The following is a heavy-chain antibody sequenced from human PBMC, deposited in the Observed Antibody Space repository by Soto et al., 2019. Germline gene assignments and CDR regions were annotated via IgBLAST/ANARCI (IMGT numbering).Heavy chain of an antibody. D-gene: IGHD3-22*01. Sequence: QIILEESGPTLVKPTQTLTLTCTFSGFSLSTTGVGVGWIRQPPGTALEWLALIYWNDDKRYSPSLTSRLTITKDPSKSQVVLTMTNMDPVATATYYCAHSSPRHCDSNSCVGWFYPWGQGTLVTVSS. CDR1: GFSLSTTGVG. J-gene: IGHJ5*02. V-gene: IGHV2-5*01. CDR3: AHSSPRHCDSNSCVGWFYP. CDR2: IYWNDDK.